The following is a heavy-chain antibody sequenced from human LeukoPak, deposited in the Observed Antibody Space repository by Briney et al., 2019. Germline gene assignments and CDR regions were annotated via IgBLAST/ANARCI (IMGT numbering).Heavy chain of an antibody. D-gene: IGHD3-22*01. V-gene: IGHV3-7*01. J-gene: IGHJ4*02. CDR2: IKQDGSEK. CDR3: AGDRDYYDSSGYLFDY. Sequence: GGSLRLSCAASGFTFSNYWMSWVRQAPGKGLEWVANIKQDGSEKYYVDSVKGRFTISRDNAKSSLYLQMNSLRAEDTAVYYCAGDRDYYDSSGYLFDYWGQGTLVTVSS. CDR1: GFTFSNYW.